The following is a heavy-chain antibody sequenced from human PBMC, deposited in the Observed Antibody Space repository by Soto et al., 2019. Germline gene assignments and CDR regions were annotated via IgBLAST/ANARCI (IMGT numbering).Heavy chain of an antibody. J-gene: IGHJ3*01. V-gene: IGHV3-48*04. CDR3: VRDYAYAFDV. D-gene: IGHD3-16*01. CDR1: GFIFNSFS. CDR2: IGGSGSTI. Sequence: EVQVVESGGGLVQPGGSLRLSCAASGFIFNSFSMNWVRQAPGKGLEWVSYIGGSGSTIYYADSVKGRFTISRDNAKKSLYLQMNGLRAEDTAVYHCVRDYAYAFDVWGQGTMVIVSA.